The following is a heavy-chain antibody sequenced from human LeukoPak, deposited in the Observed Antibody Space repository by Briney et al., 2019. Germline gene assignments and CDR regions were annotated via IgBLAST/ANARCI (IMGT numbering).Heavy chain of an antibody. CDR1: GYTFTGYY. CDR2: INPSGGST. J-gene: IGHJ4*02. CDR3: ASGTERWLHLDY. V-gene: IGHV1-46*01. Sequence: ASVKVSCKASGYTFTGYYMHWVRQAPGQGLEWMGIINPSGGSTSYAQKFQGRVTMTRDTSTSTVYMELSSLRSEDTAVYYCASGTERWLHLDYWGQGTLVTVSS. D-gene: IGHD5-24*01.